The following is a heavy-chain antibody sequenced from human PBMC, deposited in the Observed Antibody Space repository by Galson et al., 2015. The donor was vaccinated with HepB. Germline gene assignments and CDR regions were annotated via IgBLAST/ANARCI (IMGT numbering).Heavy chain of an antibody. CDR3: ARSHTTWYEVADY. CDR1: GFTFSGYS. Sequence: SLRLSCAASGFTFSGYSMNWVRQAPGKGLEWVSYISSSSNNIYYADSVKGRFTVSRENAKNSLSLQMNSLRAEDTAVYYCARSHTTWYEVADYWGQGTLVTVSS. CDR2: ISSSSNNI. D-gene: IGHD6-13*01. V-gene: IGHV3-48*04. J-gene: IGHJ4*02.